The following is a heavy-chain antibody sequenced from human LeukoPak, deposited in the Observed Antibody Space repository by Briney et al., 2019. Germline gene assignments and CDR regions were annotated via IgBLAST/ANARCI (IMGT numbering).Heavy chain of an antibody. CDR3: ARGPFPPFSSGWYSRKPMDV. J-gene: IGHJ6*02. Sequence: PSQTLSLTCTVSGGSISSGDYYWSWIRQPPGKGLEWIGYIYYSGSTYYNPSLKSRVTISVDTSKNQFSLKLSSVTAADTAVYYCARGPFPPFSSGWYSRKPMDVWGQGTTVTVSS. V-gene: IGHV4-30-4*01. CDR1: GGSISSGDYY. D-gene: IGHD6-19*01. CDR2: IYYSGST.